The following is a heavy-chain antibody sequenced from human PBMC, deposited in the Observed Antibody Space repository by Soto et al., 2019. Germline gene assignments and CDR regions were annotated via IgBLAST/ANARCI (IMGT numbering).Heavy chain of an antibody. J-gene: IGHJ4*02. D-gene: IGHD2-15*01. V-gene: IGHV3-53*04. CDR1: GFTVSSNY. CDR2: IYSGGST. CDR3: ARAGYCSGGSCSVNFDY. Sequence: GGSLRLSCAASGFTVSSNYMSWVRQAPGKGLEWVSVIYSGGSTYYADSVKGRFTISRHNSKNTLYLQMNSLRAEDTAVYYCARAGYCSGGSCSVNFDYWGQGTLVTVSS.